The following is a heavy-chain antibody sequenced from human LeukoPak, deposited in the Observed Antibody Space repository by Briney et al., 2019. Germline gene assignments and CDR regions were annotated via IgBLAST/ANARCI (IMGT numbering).Heavy chain of an antibody. CDR1: GGTFSSYA. D-gene: IGHD2-2*01. J-gene: IGHJ5*02. Sequence: PVKVSCKCSGGTFSSYAINWVRQPPAQGLEWMGGIIPIFGTANYAQTCQGRVTITADESTSTAYMELSSLRSEDTAVYYCARGSSKYNWFDPWGEGTLVTVSS. V-gene: IGHV1-69*01. CDR2: IIPIFGTA. CDR3: ARGSSKYNWFDP.